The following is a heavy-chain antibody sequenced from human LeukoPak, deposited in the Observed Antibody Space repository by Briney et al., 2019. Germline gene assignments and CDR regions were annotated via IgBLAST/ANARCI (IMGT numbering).Heavy chain of an antibody. J-gene: IGHJ4*02. CDR2: ISSSGSTI. V-gene: IGHV3-48*04. CDR1: GFTFSSYS. D-gene: IGHD3-22*01. Sequence: GGSLRLSCAASGFTFSSYSMNWVRQAPGKGLEWVSYISSSGSTIYYADSVKGRFTISRDNAKNSLYLQMNSLRAEDTAVYYCARDSSGDGGDYWGQGTLVTVSS. CDR3: ARDSSGDGGDY.